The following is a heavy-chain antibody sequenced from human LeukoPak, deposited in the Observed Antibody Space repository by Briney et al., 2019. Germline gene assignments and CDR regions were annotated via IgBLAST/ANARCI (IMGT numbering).Heavy chain of an antibody. V-gene: IGHV3-23*01. CDR3: AKDPLAAAGYYFDS. Sequence: GGSLRLSCAASGFTFSNYAMTWVRQAPGKGLEWVSSISGSGGSTFYADSVKGRFTFSRDNSKSTLYLQMNSLRAEDMAVYYCAKDPLAAAGYYFDSWGQGTLVTVSS. J-gene: IGHJ4*02. D-gene: IGHD6-13*01. CDR2: ISGSGGST. CDR1: GFTFSNYA.